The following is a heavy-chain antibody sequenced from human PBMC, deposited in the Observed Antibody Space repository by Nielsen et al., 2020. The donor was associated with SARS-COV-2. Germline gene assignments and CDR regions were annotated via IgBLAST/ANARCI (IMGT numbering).Heavy chain of an antibody. V-gene: IGHV3-7*01. CDR2: IKQDGSEK. Sequence: ETLSLTCAVYGGSFSGYYWSWIRQAPGKGLEWVANIKQDGSEKYYVDSVKGRFTISRDNAKNSLYLQMNSLRAEDTAVYYCARPSLGGNYYGMDVWGQGTTVTVSS. CDR3: ARPSLGGNYYGMDV. CDR1: GGSFSGYY. J-gene: IGHJ6*02. D-gene: IGHD3-10*01.